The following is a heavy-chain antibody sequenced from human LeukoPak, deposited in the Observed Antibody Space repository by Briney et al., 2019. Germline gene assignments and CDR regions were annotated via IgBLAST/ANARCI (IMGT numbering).Heavy chain of an antibody. J-gene: IGHJ4*02. D-gene: IGHD3-22*01. CDR3: ARDGLTIYYYDSSGFDY. Sequence: PGGSLRLSCAASGFTFNSYWMTWVRQAPGQGLEWVANIKQDGSEKYYVDSVKGRFTISRDNAKNSLYLQMNSLRAEDTAVYYCARDGLTIYYYDSSGFDYWGQGTLVTVSS. CDR1: GFTFNSYW. V-gene: IGHV3-7*01. CDR2: IKQDGSEK.